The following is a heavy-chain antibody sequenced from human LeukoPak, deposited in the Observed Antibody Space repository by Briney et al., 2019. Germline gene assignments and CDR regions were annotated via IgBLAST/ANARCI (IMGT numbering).Heavy chain of an antibody. V-gene: IGHV4-34*01. D-gene: IGHD5-12*01. J-gene: IGHJ5*02. CDR3: ARGGTVDIVATIQNWFDP. Sequence: PSETLSLTCAVYGGSLSGYYWSWIRQPPGKGLKWIGEINHSGGTNYNPSLKSRVTISVDTSKNQFSLKLSSVTAADTAVYYCARGGTVDIVATIQNWFDPWGQGTLVTVSS. CDR2: INHSGGT. CDR1: GGSLSGYY.